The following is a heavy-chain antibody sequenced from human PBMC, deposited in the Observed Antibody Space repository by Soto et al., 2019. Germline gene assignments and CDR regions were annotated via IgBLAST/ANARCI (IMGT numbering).Heavy chain of an antibody. J-gene: IGHJ6*02. Sequence: SETLSLTCTVSGASVSSGSYFWSWIRQPPGKGLEWIGYMSSSGSTNYNPSLKSRVTISVDTSKTHFSLKLSSVTAADTAVYYCAREDYDSSGDYYGMDVWGQGTTVTVSS. V-gene: IGHV4-61*03. CDR1: GASVSSGSYF. D-gene: IGHD3-22*01. CDR3: AREDYDSSGDYYGMDV. CDR2: MSSSGST.